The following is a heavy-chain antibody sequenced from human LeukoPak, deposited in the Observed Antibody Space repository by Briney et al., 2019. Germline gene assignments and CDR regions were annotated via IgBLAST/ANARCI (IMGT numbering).Heavy chain of an antibody. CDR3: ARHNREDFDY. D-gene: IGHD2/OR15-2a*01. J-gene: IGHJ4*02. V-gene: IGHV5-10-1*01. Sequence: GESLRISCKGSGYSFTNYWISWVRQLPGKGLEWMGRINPSDSYTNYSPSFQGHVTISADKSISTAYVLWSSLKATDTAIYYCARHNREDFDYWGQGTLVTVSS. CDR2: INPSDSYT. CDR1: GYSFTNYW.